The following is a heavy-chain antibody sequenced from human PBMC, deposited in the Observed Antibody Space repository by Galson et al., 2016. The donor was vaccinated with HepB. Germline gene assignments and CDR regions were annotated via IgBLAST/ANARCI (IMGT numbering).Heavy chain of an antibody. J-gene: IGHJ4*02. CDR1: GYTFTTSG. V-gene: IGHV1-18*01. CDR2: ISTYSGNT. D-gene: IGHD2/OR15-2a*01. CDR3: ARDVQYRFDS. Sequence: SVKVSCKASGYTFTTSGTSWVRQAPGQGLEWMGWISTYSGNTKYAQKFQGGPTLTTDSSTTTAYMELRSLRFDDTALYYCARDVQYRFDSWGQGTLVTVSS.